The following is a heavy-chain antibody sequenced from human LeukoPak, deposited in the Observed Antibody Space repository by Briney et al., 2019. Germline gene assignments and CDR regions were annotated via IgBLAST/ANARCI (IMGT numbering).Heavy chain of an antibody. CDR1: GYAFTGYY. V-gene: IGHV1-2*04. D-gene: IGHD6-13*01. CDR3: ATVVRGYWFDP. CDR2: INPNSGGT. Sequence: ASVKVSCKASGYAFTGYYMHWVRQAPGQGLEWMGWINPNSGGTDYAQKFQGWVTMTRDTSISTAYMELSRLRSDDTAVYYCATVVRGYWFDPWGQGTLVTVSS. J-gene: IGHJ5*02.